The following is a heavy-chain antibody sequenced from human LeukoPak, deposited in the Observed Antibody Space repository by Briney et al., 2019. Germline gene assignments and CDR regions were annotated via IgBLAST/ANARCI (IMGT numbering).Heavy chain of an antibody. Sequence: GRSLRLSCAASGFTFSSYGMHWVRQAPGKGLEWVAVIWYDGNNKYYADSVKGRFTISRDNSKNTLYLQMNSLRAEDTAVYYCARAAYYDSSGYYPGLDYWGQGALVTVSS. D-gene: IGHD3-22*01. CDR2: IWYDGNNK. J-gene: IGHJ4*02. V-gene: IGHV3-33*01. CDR1: GFTFSSYG. CDR3: ARAAYYDSSGYYPGLDY.